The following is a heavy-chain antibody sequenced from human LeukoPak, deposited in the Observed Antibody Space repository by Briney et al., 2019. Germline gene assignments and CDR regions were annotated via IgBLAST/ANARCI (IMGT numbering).Heavy chain of an antibody. CDR1: GFTFSSYA. Sequence: GGSLRLSCAASGFTFSSYAMSWVRQAPGKGLEWVSAISGSGGSTYYADSVKGRFTISRDNSKNTLYLQMNSLRAEDTAVYYCTKSIGRASGQSGFDIWGQGTMVTVSS. V-gene: IGHV3-23*01. D-gene: IGHD1-26*01. J-gene: IGHJ3*02. CDR2: ISGSGGST. CDR3: TKSIGRASGQSGFDI.